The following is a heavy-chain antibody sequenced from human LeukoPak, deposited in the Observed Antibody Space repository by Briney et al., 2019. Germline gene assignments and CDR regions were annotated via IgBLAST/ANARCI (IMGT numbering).Heavy chain of an antibody. CDR2: IIPIFGTA. D-gene: IGHD3-9*01. CDR3: ARDLNPDYDILTGYYMSDY. V-gene: IGHV1-69*01. Sequence: SVKVSCKASGGTFSSYAISWVRQAPGQGLEWMGGIIPIFGTANYAQKFQGRVTITADESTNTAYMELSSLRSEDTAVYYCARDLNPDYDILTGYYMSDYWGQGTLVTVSS. J-gene: IGHJ4*02. CDR1: GGTFSSYA.